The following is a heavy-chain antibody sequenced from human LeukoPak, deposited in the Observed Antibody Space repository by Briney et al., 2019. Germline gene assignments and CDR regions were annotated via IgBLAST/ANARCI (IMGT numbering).Heavy chain of an antibody. D-gene: IGHD2-15*01. V-gene: IGHV3-23*01. CDR1: GRTFSSYA. CDR3: AKDRDGYCSGGSCFYDAFDV. J-gene: IGHJ3*01. Sequence: GGSLRLSCAAYGRTFSSYAMSWVRQAPGKGLEWVSVISAIGGNTYYADSVKGRFTISRDNFKSTLYLQMNSLRAEDTAIYYCAKDRDGYCSGGSCFYDAFDVWGQGTMVTVSS. CDR2: ISAIGGNT.